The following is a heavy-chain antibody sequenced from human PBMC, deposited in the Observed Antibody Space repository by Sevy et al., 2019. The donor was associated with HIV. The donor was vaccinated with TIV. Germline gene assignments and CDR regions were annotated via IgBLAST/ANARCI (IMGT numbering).Heavy chain of an antibody. J-gene: IGHJ4*02. CDR3: ARDGGSSSSGLFDY. D-gene: IGHD6-6*01. V-gene: IGHV3-30-3*01. CDR2: ISYDGSNK. Sequence: GESLKISCAASGFTFSSYAMHWVRQAPGKGLEWVAVISYDGSNKYYADSVKGRFTISRDNSKNTLYLQMNSLRAEDTAVYYCARDGGSSSSGLFDYWGQGTLVTVSS. CDR1: GFTFSSYA.